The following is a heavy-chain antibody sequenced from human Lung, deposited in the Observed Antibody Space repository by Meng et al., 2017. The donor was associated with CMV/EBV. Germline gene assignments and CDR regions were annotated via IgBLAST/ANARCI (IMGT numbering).Heavy chain of an antibody. D-gene: IGHD1-26*01. Sequence: GESXKISCAASGFTFNTYTMNWVRQAPGKGLEWVSSISGSSSFTYYADSVKGRFTISRDNAKNSLYLQMNSLRAEDTAVYYCARQKGATLDYFDYWSQGTLVTVSS. CDR3: ARQKGATLDYFDY. CDR2: ISGSSSFT. J-gene: IGHJ4*02. V-gene: IGHV3-21*01. CDR1: GFTFNTYT.